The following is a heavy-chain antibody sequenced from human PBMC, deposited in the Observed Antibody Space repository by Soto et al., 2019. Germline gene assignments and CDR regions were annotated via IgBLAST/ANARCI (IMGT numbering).Heavy chain of an antibody. CDR3: VKGYCSSTSCRNWFDP. Sequence: GGSLRLSCSASGFTFSSYAMHWVRQAPGKGLEYVSAISSNGGSTYYAESVKGRFTISRDNSKNTLYLKISSLRAEDSAVYYCVKGYCSSTSCRNWFDPWGQGTLVTVSS. CDR1: GFTFSSYA. D-gene: IGHD2-2*01. J-gene: IGHJ5*02. V-gene: IGHV3-64D*08. CDR2: ISSNGGST.